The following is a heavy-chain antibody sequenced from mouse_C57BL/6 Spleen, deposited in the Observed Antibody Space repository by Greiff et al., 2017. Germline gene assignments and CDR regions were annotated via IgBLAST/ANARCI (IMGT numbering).Heavy chain of an antibody. D-gene: IGHD2-1*01. CDR3: ARQGDGNSIYYAMDY. CDR1: GFTFSSYG. V-gene: IGHV5-6*01. CDR2: ISSGGSYT. J-gene: IGHJ4*01. Sequence: EVQLVESGGDLVKPGGSLKLSCAASGFTFSSYGMSWVRQTPDKRLEWVATISSGGSYTYYPDSVKGRFTISRDNAKNTLYLQMSSLKSEDTAMYYCARQGDGNSIYYAMDYWGQGTSVTVSS.